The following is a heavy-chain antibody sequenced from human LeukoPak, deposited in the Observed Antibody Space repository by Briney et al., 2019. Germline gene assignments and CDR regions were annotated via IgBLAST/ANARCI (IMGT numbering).Heavy chain of an antibody. J-gene: IGHJ4*02. CDR2: IKQDGSEK. D-gene: IGHD2-21*02. V-gene: IGHV3-7*01. CDR1: GFTFSSYW. CDR3: ARDCFADCYSHFFDY. Sequence: GGSLRLSCAASGFTFSSYWMSWVRQAPGKGLEWVANIKQDGSEKYYVDSVKGRFTISRDNAKNSLYLQMNSLRAEAPAVYYCARDCFADCYSHFFDYWGQGTLVTVSS.